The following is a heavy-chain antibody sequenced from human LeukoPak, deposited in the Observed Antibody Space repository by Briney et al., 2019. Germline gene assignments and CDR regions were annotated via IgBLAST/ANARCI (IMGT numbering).Heavy chain of an antibody. D-gene: IGHD1-20*01. CDR1: GYTFTGYY. CDR3: ARGMLTGTTPPPFH. CDR2: INPNSGGT. V-gene: IGHV1-2*02. Sequence: ASVKVSCKASGYTFTGYYMHWVRQAPGQGLEWMGWINPNSGGTNYAQKFQGRVTMTRDTSISTAYMELSRLRSDDTAVYYCARGMLTGTTPPPFHWGQGTLVTVSS. J-gene: IGHJ4*02.